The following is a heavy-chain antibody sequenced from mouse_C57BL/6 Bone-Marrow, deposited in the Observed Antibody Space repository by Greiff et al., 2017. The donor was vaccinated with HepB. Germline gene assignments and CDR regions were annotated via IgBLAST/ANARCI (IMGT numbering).Heavy chain of an antibody. Sequence: VQLQQSGPVLVKPGASVKMSCKASGYTFTDYYMNWVKQSHGKSLEWIGVINPYNGGTSYNQKFKGKATLTVDKSSSTAYMELNSLTSEDSAVYYCARYYDYAWFAYWGQGTLVTVSA. CDR1: GYTFTDYY. V-gene: IGHV1-19*01. CDR2: INPYNGGT. D-gene: IGHD2-4*01. J-gene: IGHJ3*01. CDR3: ARYYDYAWFAY.